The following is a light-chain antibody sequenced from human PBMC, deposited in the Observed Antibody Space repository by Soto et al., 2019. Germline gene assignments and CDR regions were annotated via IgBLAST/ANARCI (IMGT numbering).Light chain of an antibody. J-gene: IGKJ4*01. CDR3: QQSYSTPRLT. CDR1: QTISTY. CDR2: GVS. Sequence: DIQMTQSPPSLSASVGDRVNITCRASQTISTYLHWYQQKPGKVPNLLIYGVSTLRSGAPSRFGGSGSGTDFTLTISNLQPEDSATYYCQQSYSTPRLTFGGGTRVEIK. V-gene: IGKV1-39*01.